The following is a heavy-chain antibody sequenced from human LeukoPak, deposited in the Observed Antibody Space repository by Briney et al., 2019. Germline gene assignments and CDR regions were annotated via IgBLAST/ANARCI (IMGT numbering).Heavy chain of an antibody. CDR1: GFIFSTYW. V-gene: IGHV3-74*01. D-gene: IGHD5-18*01. J-gene: IGHJ4*02. CDR3: ARDLSYSFNY. CDR2: INGDGSST. Sequence: PGGSLGLSCAASGFIFSTYWMHWVRQVPGKGLVWVPRINGDGSSTSYADSVKGRFTISRDNAKNTLYLQMNSLRAEDTAVYYCARDLSYSFNYWGQGTRVTVSS.